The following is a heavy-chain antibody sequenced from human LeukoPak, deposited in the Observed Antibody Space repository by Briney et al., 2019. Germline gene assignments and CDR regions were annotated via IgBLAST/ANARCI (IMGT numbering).Heavy chain of an antibody. Sequence: GGSLRLSCAASGFTFSSYWMHWVRQAPGKGLVWVSRINSDGSSTSYADSVKGRFTISRDNAKNTLYLQMNSLRAEDTAVYYCAILVVTPDDAFDIWGQGTMVTVSS. J-gene: IGHJ3*02. CDR1: GFTFSSYW. D-gene: IGHD4-23*01. CDR3: AILVVTPDDAFDI. V-gene: IGHV3-74*01. CDR2: INSDGSST.